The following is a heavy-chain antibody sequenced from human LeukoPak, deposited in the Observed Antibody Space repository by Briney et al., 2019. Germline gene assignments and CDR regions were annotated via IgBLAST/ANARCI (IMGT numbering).Heavy chain of an antibody. J-gene: IGHJ4*02. Sequence: GGSLRLSCAAAGVTFSSYAMSWVRQATGKGREWVSGIRGSGGSTYYADSVKGRLTISRDNSENTLYLQRNSLRVEDTARFYCAKETGYSGYDYGDYWGQGTLVTVSS. D-gene: IGHD5-12*01. CDR3: AKETGYSGYDYGDY. CDR1: GVTFSSYA. V-gene: IGHV3-23*01. CDR2: IRGSGGST.